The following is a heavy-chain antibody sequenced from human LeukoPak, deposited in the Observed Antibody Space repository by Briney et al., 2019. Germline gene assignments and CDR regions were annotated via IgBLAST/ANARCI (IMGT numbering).Heavy chain of an antibody. V-gene: IGHV1-3*01. CDR3: ARVPRARDAFDI. Sequence: ASVKVSCKASGYTFTSYAMHWVRQAPGQRLEWMGWINAGNGNTKYSQKFQGRVTITRDTSASTAYMKLSSLRSDDTAVYYCARVPRARDAFDIWGQGTMVTVSS. CDR1: GYTFTSYA. D-gene: IGHD6-6*01. J-gene: IGHJ3*02. CDR2: INAGNGNT.